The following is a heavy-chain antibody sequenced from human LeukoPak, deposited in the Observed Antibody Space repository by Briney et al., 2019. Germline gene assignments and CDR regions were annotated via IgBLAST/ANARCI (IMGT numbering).Heavy chain of an antibody. CDR2: IYYSGST. V-gene: IGHV4-59*08. Sequence: SETLSLTCTVSGGSISSYYWSWIRQPPRKGLEWIGYIYYSGSTNYNPSLKSRVTISVDTSKNQFSLKLSSVTAADTAVYYCARHRTSGVGATSWFDPWGQGTLVTVSS. D-gene: IGHD1-26*01. J-gene: IGHJ5*02. CDR1: GGSISSYY. CDR3: ARHRTSGVGATSWFDP.